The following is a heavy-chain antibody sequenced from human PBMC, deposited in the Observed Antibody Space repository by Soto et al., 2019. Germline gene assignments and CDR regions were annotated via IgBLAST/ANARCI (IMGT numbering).Heavy chain of an antibody. Sequence: QVQLQQWGAGLLKPSETLSLTCAVYGGSLNGYYWSWIRQPPGKGLEWIEEISHSGSTNYNPSLKSRVTISLDTSKNQFALKLSSVTAADTAVYYCASAGGAIAAAPSPPCGQGTLVTVSS. D-gene: IGHD6-13*01. J-gene: IGHJ5*02. CDR1: GGSLNGYY. CDR2: ISHSGST. V-gene: IGHV4-34*01. CDR3: ASAGGAIAAAPSPP.